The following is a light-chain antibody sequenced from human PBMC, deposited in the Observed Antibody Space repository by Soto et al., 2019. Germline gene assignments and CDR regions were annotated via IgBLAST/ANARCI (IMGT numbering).Light chain of an antibody. Sequence: EIVLTQSPGTRSLSPGERATLSCRASQSVSSDYLAWYQQKPGQAPRLLIYGASSRATGIPDRFSGSGSGTDFTLTISRLEPEDSAVYYCQQYGTSPPWTFGQGTKVEIK. CDR1: QSVSSDY. CDR3: QQYGTSPPWT. CDR2: GAS. V-gene: IGKV3-20*01. J-gene: IGKJ1*01.